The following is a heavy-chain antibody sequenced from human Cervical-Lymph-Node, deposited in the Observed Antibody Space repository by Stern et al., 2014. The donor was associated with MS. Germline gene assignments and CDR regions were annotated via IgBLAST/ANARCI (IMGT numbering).Heavy chain of an antibody. J-gene: IGHJ6*02. Sequence: QMQLVQSGAEAKKPGSSVKVSCKASGGTIGSYTITWVRQAPGQGLERMGRIIPILDISNYAQKFQGRVTFTADTSTNTAYMELSSLRSEDTAVYYCARDPGGHHGGDDYNYYYGLDVWGQGTTVTVSS. CDR2: IIPILDIS. D-gene: IGHD2-21*02. CDR1: GGTIGSYT. V-gene: IGHV1-69*09. CDR3: ARDPGGHHGGDDYNYYYGLDV.